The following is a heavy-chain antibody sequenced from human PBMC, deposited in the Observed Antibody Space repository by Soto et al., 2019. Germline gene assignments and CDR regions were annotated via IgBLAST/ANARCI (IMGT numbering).Heavy chain of an antibody. CDR3: GKDEGGSYKGPIDY. CDR2: ISAGGGGT. J-gene: IGHJ4*02. V-gene: IGHV3-23*01. CDR1: GFTFSSFA. D-gene: IGHD1-26*01. Sequence: GGSLRLSCAASGFTFSSFAMSWVRQAPGKGLEWVSAISAGGGGTYYADSVKGRFTISRDNSNNTLYLEMHSLRAEDTAVYHCGKDEGGSYKGPIDYWGQGTLVTVSS.